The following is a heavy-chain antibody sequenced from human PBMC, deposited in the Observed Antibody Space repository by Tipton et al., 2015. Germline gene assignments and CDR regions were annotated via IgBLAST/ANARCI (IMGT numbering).Heavy chain of an antibody. CDR2: IYHRGDT. D-gene: IGHD1-26*01. Sequence: TLSLTCAVSAYSISSDYYWGWIRQPPGKGLEWIGSIYHRGDTNYNPSLKSRVTMSRDTSKNQFSLKLTSVTAADTAVYYCARMLSWYSCPDYWGQGTLLTVSS. V-gene: IGHV4-38-2*01. J-gene: IGHJ4*02. CDR1: AYSISSDYY. CDR3: ARMLSWYSCPDY.